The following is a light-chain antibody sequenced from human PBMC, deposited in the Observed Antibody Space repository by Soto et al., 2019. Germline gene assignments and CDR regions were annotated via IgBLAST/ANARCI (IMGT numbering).Light chain of an antibody. V-gene: IGKV3-20*01. J-gene: IGKJ4*01. CDR3: PEYGSSPLT. CDR1: QSVSSSY. Sequence: EIVLTQSPGTLSLSPGERATLSCRASQSVSSSYLAWYQQKPGQAPRLLIYGASSRATGIPDRFSGSGSGTDFTLTISRLEPEDFAVYYCPEYGSSPLTFGGGTKVAIK. CDR2: GAS.